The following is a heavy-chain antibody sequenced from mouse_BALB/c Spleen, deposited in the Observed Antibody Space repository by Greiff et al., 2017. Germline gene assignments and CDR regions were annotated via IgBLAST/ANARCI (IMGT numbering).Heavy chain of an antibody. J-gene: IGHJ2*01. CDR1: GFTFSSYA. CDR2: ISSGGSYT. V-gene: IGHV5-9-3*01. D-gene: IGHD2-4*01. CDR3: ARRGDYDFDY. Sequence: EVQLQESGGGLVKPGGSLKLSCAASGFTFSSYAMSWVRQTPEKRLEWVATISSGGSYTYYPDSVKGRFTISRDNAKNTLYLQMSSLRSEDTAMYYCARRGDYDFDYWGQGTTLTVSS.